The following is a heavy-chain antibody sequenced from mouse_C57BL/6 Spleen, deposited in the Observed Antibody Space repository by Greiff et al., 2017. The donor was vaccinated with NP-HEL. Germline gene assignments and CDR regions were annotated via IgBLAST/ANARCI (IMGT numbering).Heavy chain of an antibody. J-gene: IGHJ4*01. Sequence: EVQLVESEGGLVQPGSSMKLSCTASGFTFSDYYMAWVRQVPEKGLEWVANINYDGSSTYYLDSLKSRFIISRDNAKNILYLQMSSLKSEDTATYYCARVYDGYYFAMDYWGQGTSVTVSS. CDR1: GFTFSDYY. CDR2: INYDGSST. V-gene: IGHV5-16*01. D-gene: IGHD2-3*01. CDR3: ARVYDGYYFAMDY.